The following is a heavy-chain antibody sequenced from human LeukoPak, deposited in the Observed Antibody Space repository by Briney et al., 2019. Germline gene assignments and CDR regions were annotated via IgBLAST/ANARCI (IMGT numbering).Heavy chain of an antibody. V-gene: IGHV6-1*01. CDR1: GDSVSSNSAA. CDR2: TFYRSKLYN. CDR3: AKEGTYYYDSSGYFAQHYFDY. D-gene: IGHD3-22*01. J-gene: IGHJ4*02. Sequence: PSQTLSPTCVISGDSVSSNSAAWNWIRQSPSRGLEWLAMTFYRSKLYNDYAVSVKSRITINPDTSKNQFSLQLNSVTPEDTAVYYCAKEGTYYYDSSGYFAQHYFDYWGERTLVTVSS.